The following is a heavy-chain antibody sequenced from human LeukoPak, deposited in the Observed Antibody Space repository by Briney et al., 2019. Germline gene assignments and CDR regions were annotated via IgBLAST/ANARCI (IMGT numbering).Heavy chain of an antibody. CDR1: GGSISSYY. D-gene: IGHD6-19*01. Sequence: SETLSLTCTVSGGSISSYYWSWIRQPPGKGLEWTAYISDIGSINYNPSLKSRVTMSVDTSKNQFSLKLSSVTAADTAVYYCATDTSSGWYGWFDAWGQGTLVTVSS. CDR2: ISDIGSI. CDR3: ATDTSSGWYGWFDA. V-gene: IGHV4-59*12. J-gene: IGHJ5*02.